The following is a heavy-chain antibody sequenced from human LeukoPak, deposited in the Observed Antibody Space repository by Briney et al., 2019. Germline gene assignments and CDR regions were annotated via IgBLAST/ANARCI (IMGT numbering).Heavy chain of an antibody. Sequence: PGGSLRLSCAASGITFSSYGMSWVRQAPGKGLEWMSSVSSSGGSSDYADSVKGRFTISRDNSKNTLYLQMNSLSPDDTAVYYCARGVEPLAANTLAYWGQGTLVTVSS. CDR1: GITFSSYG. V-gene: IGHV3-23*01. D-gene: IGHD1-14*01. J-gene: IGHJ4*02. CDR2: VSSSGGSS. CDR3: ARGVEPLAANTLAY.